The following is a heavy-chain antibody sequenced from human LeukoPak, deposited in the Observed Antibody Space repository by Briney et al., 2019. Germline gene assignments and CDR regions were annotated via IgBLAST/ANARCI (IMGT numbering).Heavy chain of an antibody. D-gene: IGHD5-18*01. J-gene: IGHJ3*02. CDR1: GGSTSRYY. Sequence: SETLSLTCTVSGGSTSRYYWSWIRQPPGKGLEWIGYIYYSGSTNYNPSLESRVTISLDTSKNQFSLKLSSVTAADTAVYYCARPGVGSGRYGAFDIWGQGTLVAVSS. CDR2: IYYSGST. V-gene: IGHV4-59*08. CDR3: ARPGVGSGRYGAFDI.